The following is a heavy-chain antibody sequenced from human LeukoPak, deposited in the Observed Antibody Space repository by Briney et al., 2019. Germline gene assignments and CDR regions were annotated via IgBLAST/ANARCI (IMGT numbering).Heavy chain of an antibody. CDR3: ARWVLRYFDWLLYPYGMDV. D-gene: IGHD3-9*01. Sequence: SETLSLTCAVSGYSISSGYYWGWIRQPPGKGLEWIGSIYHSGSTYYNPSLKSRVTISVDTSKNQFSLKLSSVTAADTAVYYCARWVLRYFDWLLYPYGMDVWGKGTTVTVSS. J-gene: IGHJ6*04. CDR2: IYHSGST. CDR1: GYSISSGYY. V-gene: IGHV4-38-2*01.